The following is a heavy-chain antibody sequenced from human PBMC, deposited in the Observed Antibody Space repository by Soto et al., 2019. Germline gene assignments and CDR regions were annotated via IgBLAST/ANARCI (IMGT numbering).Heavy chain of an antibody. CDR3: ASGGEVATALYDY. J-gene: IGHJ4*02. CDR1: GGSISSGGYY. CDR2: IYYSGST. Sequence: PWETLSLTCTVSGGSISSGGYYWSWIRQHPGKGLEWIRYIYYSGSTYYNPSLKSRVTISVDTSKNQFSLKLSSVTAADTAVYYCASGGEVATALYDYWGQGTLVTVSS. V-gene: IGHV4-31*03. D-gene: IGHD5-12*01.